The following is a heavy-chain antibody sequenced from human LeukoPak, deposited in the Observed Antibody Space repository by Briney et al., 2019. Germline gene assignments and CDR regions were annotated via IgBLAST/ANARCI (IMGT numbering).Heavy chain of an antibody. CDR2: IGVSSNTI. V-gene: IGHV3-48*02. CDR1: GFTFSSYS. CDR3: ARDSSYAQDY. D-gene: IGHD2/OR15-2a*01. J-gene: IGHJ4*02. Sequence: GGSLRLSCAASGFTFSSYSMNWVRQAPGKGLEWVSYIGVSSNTIYYADFVKGRLTISRDNAKNSLYLQMSSLRDEDTAVYYCARDSSYAQDYWGQGTLVTVSS.